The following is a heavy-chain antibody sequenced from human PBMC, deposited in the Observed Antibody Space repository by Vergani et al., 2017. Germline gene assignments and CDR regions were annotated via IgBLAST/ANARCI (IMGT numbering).Heavy chain of an antibody. J-gene: IGHJ5*02. D-gene: IGHD4-11*01. CDR2: IYYSGST. CDR1: GGSISSYY. Sequence: QVQLQQWGAGLLKPSETLSLTCAVYGGSISSYYWSWIRQPPGKGLEWIGYIYYSGSTNYNPSLKSRVTISVDTSKNQFSLKLSSVTAADTAVYYCARDNYDYSNYGSETLNWFDPWGQGTLVTVSS. V-gene: IGHV4-59*01. CDR3: ARDNYDYSNYGSETLNWFDP.